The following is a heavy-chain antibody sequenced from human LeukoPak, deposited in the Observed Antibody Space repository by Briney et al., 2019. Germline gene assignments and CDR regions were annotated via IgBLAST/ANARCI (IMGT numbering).Heavy chain of an antibody. CDR3: AVGLGKTDTDY. Sequence: GGSLGLSCAASGFTFSKAWMNGVRQAPGKGLEWVARIKTKSQGGTTDYTAPVKGRFAISRDDSENRLYLQMNSLKSEDTAVYYCAVGLGKTDTDYWGQGTLVTVSS. V-gene: IGHV3-15*05. J-gene: IGHJ4*02. D-gene: IGHD1-14*01. CDR2: IKTKSQGGTT. CDR1: GFTFSKAW.